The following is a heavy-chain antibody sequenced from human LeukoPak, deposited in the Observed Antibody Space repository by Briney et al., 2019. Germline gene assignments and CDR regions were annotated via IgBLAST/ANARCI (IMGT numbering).Heavy chain of an antibody. CDR2: IYSGGST. CDR1: GFTFSSYS. CDR3: ARLAVAGISPPYFDY. J-gene: IGHJ4*02. Sequence: GGSLTLSCAASGFTFSSYSMNWVRQAPGKGLKWVAVIYSGGSTYYADSVKGRFTISRHNSKDTLYLQMNSLSAEDTAVYYCARLAVAGISPPYFDYWGQGTLVTVSS. V-gene: IGHV3-53*04. D-gene: IGHD6-19*01.